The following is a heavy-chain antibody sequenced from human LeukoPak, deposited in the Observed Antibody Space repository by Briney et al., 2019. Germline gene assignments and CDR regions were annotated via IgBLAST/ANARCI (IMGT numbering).Heavy chain of an antibody. V-gene: IGHV3-48*03. CDR3: VRDNLENQWLERSY. CDR1: GFTFSLYN. D-gene: IGHD6-19*01. Sequence: GGSLRLSCAASGFTFSLYNMNWVRQAPGKGLEWVSQISASETSIKYADSVRGRFTISRDDVKNSVYLQMNSLRAEDTAIYYCVRDNLENQWLERSYWGQGTLVTVSS. CDR2: ISASETSI. J-gene: IGHJ4*02.